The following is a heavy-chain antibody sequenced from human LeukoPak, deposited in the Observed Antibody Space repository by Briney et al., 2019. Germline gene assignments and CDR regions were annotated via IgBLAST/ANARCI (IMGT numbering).Heavy chain of an antibody. Sequence: ASVKVSCKASGYTFTSYYMHWVRQAPGQGLEWMGIINPSGGSTSYAQKFQGRVTMTRDTSTSTVYMELSSLRSEDTAVYYCARAGRRITIFGVVRYLGDYWGQGTLVTVPS. CDR2: INPSGGST. D-gene: IGHD3-3*01. CDR1: GYTFTSYY. V-gene: IGHV1-46*03. CDR3: ARAGRRITIFGVVRYLGDY. J-gene: IGHJ4*02.